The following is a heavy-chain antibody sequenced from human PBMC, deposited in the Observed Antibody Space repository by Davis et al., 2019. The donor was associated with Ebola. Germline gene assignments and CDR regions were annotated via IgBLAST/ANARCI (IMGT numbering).Heavy chain of an antibody. D-gene: IGHD3-10*01. CDR3: VRDRDCITTGCLDPEYFQH. CDR1: GLSFQNYV. J-gene: IGHJ1*01. V-gene: IGHV3-30-3*01. CDR2: ISDDGNKK. Sequence: PGGSLRLSCVVSGLSFQNYVMHWVRQAPGKGLEWVAVISDDGNKKYYADPVKGRFTISRDNAKNSLFLQMSSLRDEDTAVYYCVRDRDCITTGCLDPEYFQHWGQGTLVTVSS.